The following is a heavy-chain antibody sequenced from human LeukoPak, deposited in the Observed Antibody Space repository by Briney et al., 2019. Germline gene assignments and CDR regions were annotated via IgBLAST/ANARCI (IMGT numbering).Heavy chain of an antibody. D-gene: IGHD1-26*01. V-gene: IGHV3-23*01. CDR3: AKGGGSVFFAY. CDR1: GFTFSSYA. CDR2: ISTSYGST. J-gene: IGHJ4*02. Sequence: PGGSLRLSCAASGFTFSSYAMSWVRQAPGKGLEWVSAISTSYGSTYYADSVRGRFTISRDNSKNTLYLQMNSLRAEDTAVYYCAKGGGSVFFAYWGQGTLLTVSS.